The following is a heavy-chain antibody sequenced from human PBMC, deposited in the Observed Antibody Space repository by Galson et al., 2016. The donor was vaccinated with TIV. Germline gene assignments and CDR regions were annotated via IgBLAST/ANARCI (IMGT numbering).Heavy chain of an antibody. CDR3: ARGSLDR. CDR2: ISSSGILI. J-gene: IGHJ5*02. V-gene: IGHV3-48*03. Sequence: SLRLSCAASGFTFSSYAMNWVRQAPGKGLQWVSYISSSGILINYADSVKGRFTVSRDNAKDSLFLQMNSLRVEDTAVYYCARGSLDRWGQGTLVTVSS. CDR1: GFTFSSYA.